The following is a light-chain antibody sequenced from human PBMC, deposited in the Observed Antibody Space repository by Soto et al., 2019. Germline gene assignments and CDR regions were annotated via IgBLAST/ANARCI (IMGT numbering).Light chain of an antibody. CDR3: QQYNNWPWT. V-gene: IGKV3-15*01. Sequence: MTQSPSTLSASVGDTATFTCRASQSVSSSYLAWYQQKPGQAPRLLIYGTSTRATGIPARFSGSGSGTQFTLTISSLQSEDFAIYYCQQYNNWPWTFGQGTKVDIK. CDR2: GTS. J-gene: IGKJ1*01. CDR1: QSVSSSY.